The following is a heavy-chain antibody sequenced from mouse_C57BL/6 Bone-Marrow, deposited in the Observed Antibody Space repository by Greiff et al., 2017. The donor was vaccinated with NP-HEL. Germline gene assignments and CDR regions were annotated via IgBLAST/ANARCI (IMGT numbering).Heavy chain of an antibody. CDR3: TRCTTVVNFDY. D-gene: IGHD1-1*01. CDR1: GYTFTDYE. Sequence: VQLQQSGAELVRPGASVTLSCKASGYTFTDYEMHWVKQTPVHGLEWIGAIDPETGGTASNQKFKGKAILTADKSSSTAYMELRSLTSEDSAVYYCTRCTTVVNFDYWGQGTTLTVSS. V-gene: IGHV1-15*01. J-gene: IGHJ2*01. CDR2: IDPETGGT.